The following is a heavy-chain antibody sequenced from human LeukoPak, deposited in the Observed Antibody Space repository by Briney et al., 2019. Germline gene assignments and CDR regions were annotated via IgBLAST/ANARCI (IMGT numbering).Heavy chain of an antibody. CDR3: ASCSSTSCDTPPYYYYYMDV. Sequence: SETLSLTCAVYGGSFSGYYWSWIRQPPGKGLEWIGEINHSGSTNYNPSLKSRVTISVDTSKNQFPLKLSSVTAADTAVYYCASCSSTSCDTPPYYYYYMDVWGKGTTVTVSS. CDR2: INHSGST. CDR1: GGSFSGYY. V-gene: IGHV4-34*01. J-gene: IGHJ6*03. D-gene: IGHD2-2*01.